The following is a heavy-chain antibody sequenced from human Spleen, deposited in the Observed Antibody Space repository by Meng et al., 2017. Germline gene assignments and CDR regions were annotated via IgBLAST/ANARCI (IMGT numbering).Heavy chain of an antibody. D-gene: IGHD2-21*01. Sequence: QGRLVQAGEEVKKPGASVKVACKPSGYNFPDYYIHWVRRAPGQGLEWMGHIIPNSGDTLYAPKFQGRVSMTADTSIGTAYVELSGLRSDDTAIYYCVRDENISLGKLFGDYWGQGTLVTVSS. CDR3: VRDENISLGKLFGDY. J-gene: IGHJ4*02. CDR2: IIPNSGDT. CDR1: GYNFPDYY. V-gene: IGHV1-2*06.